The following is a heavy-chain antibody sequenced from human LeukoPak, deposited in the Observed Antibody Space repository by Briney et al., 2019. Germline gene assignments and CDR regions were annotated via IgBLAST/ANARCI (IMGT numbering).Heavy chain of an antibody. Sequence: GGSLRLSCAASGFTFNNYAMNWVRQAPGKGLEWVSSISGGGETTYYADSAKGRFTISRDNSQNTLYLQMNSLKAEDTAVYYCARDYADYVGYFFFDYWGQGTLVTVSS. CDR1: GFTFNNYA. V-gene: IGHV3-23*01. CDR3: ARDYADYVGYFFFDY. J-gene: IGHJ4*02. D-gene: IGHD4-17*01. CDR2: ISGGGETT.